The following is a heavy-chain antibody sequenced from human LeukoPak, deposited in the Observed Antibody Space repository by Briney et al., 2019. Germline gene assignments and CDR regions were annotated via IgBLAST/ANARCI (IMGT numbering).Heavy chain of an antibody. J-gene: IGHJ4*02. D-gene: IGHD3-3*01. CDR3: AKDPRITIFGVVIHYFDY. V-gene: IGHV3-30*02. CDR2: IRYDGSNK. Sequence: GGSLRLSCAASGFTFSSYGMHWVRQAPGKGLEWVAFIRYDGSNKYYADSVKGRFTISRDNSKNTLYLQMNSLRAEDTAAYYCAKDPRITIFGVVIHYFDYWGQGTLVTVSS. CDR1: GFTFSSYG.